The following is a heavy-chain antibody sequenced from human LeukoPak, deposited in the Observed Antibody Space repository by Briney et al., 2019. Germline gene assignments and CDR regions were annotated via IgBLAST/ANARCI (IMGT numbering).Heavy chain of an antibody. J-gene: IGHJ3*02. CDR2: ISSSSSYI. D-gene: IGHD6-13*01. V-gene: IGHV3-21*01. Sequence: GGSLRLSCAASGFTFSNYGMNWVRQAPGKGLEWVSSISSSSSYIYYADSVKGRFTISRDNAKNSLYLQMNSLRAEDAAVYYCARDRDSSPYRAFDIWGQGTMVTLSS. CDR1: GFTFSNYG. CDR3: ARDRDSSPYRAFDI.